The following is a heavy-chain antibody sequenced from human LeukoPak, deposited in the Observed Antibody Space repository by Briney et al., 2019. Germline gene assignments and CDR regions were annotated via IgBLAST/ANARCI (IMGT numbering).Heavy chain of an antibody. J-gene: IGHJ4*02. CDR2: IYSGGST. Sequence: PGGSLRLSCAASGFTVSSNYMSWVRQAPGKGLEWVSGIYSGGSTYYADSVKGRFTISRDNSKNTLYLQMNSLRAEDTAVYYCARDRPGYSSGWYSDYWGQGTLVTVSS. CDR1: GFTVSSNY. CDR3: ARDRPGYSSGWYSDY. V-gene: IGHV3-53*01. D-gene: IGHD6-19*01.